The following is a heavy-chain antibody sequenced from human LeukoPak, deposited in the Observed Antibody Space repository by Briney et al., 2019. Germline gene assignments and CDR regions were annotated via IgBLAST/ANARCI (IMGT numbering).Heavy chain of an antibody. Sequence: SETLSLTCAVSGGSISSGGYSWSWIRQPPGKGLEWIGYIYHSGSTYYNPSLKSRVTISVDRSKNQFSLKLSSVTAADTAVYYCARGLQLDNWGQGTLVTVSS. D-gene: IGHD4-11*01. V-gene: IGHV4-30-2*01. CDR1: GGSISSGGYS. J-gene: IGHJ4*02. CDR2: IYHSGST. CDR3: ARGLQLDN.